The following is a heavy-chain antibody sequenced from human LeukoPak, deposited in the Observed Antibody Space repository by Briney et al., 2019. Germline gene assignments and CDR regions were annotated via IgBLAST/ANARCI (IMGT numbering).Heavy chain of an antibody. Sequence: PGGSLRLSCAASGFTFSSYSMNWVRQAPGKGLEWVSYISSSSSSTIYYADSVKGRFTISRDNAKNSLYLQMNSLRDEDTAVYYCARMVRGVIITLYYFDYWGQGTLVTVSS. J-gene: IGHJ4*02. CDR1: GFTFSSYS. CDR3: ARMVRGVIITLYYFDY. V-gene: IGHV3-48*02. CDR2: ISSSSSSTI. D-gene: IGHD3-10*01.